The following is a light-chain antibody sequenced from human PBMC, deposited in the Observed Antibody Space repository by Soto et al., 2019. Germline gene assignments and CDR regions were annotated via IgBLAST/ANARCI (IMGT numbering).Light chain of an antibody. CDR3: QDYGTSAPWT. CDR2: RGS. CDR1: QSIRGNE. Sequence: EVVLTQSPGTLSLSPGERATLSCRASQSIRGNELAWYQQKPGQAPRLLIYRGSSRATGIPDRFSARGSGTDFSLTIANREPEDFAVYYCQDYGTSAPWTFGQGTKVEIK. J-gene: IGKJ1*01. V-gene: IGKV3-20*01.